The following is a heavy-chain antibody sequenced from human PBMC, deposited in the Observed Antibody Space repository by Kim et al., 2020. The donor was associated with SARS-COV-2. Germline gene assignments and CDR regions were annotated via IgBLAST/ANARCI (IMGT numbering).Heavy chain of an antibody. Sequence: GGSLRLSCAASGFTFSSYSMNWVRQAPGKGLEWVSSISISSSYIYYADSVKGRFTISRDNAKNSLYLQMNSLRAEDTAVYYCARERDLGYYDILTGYYWGVRYYYYYGMDVWGQGTTVTVSS. V-gene: IGHV3-21*01. CDR1: GFTFSSYS. D-gene: IGHD3-9*01. J-gene: IGHJ6*02. CDR2: ISISSSYI. CDR3: ARERDLGYYDILTGYYWGVRYYYYYGMDV.